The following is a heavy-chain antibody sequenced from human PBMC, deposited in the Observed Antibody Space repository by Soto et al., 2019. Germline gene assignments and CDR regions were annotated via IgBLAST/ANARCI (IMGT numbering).Heavy chain of an antibody. Sequence: GGSLRLSCTASGFTFANYAMHWVPQAPGKGLEWVSRVSAGGDNTDYADAVKGRFTISRDNSKNTLFLQMTSLRAEDTALYYCAKVPLRTYYFDYWSPGTMVTVSS. CDR1: GFTFANYA. CDR2: VSAGGDNT. CDR3: AKVPLRTYYFDY. V-gene: IGHV3-23*01. D-gene: IGHD4-17*01. J-gene: IGHJ4*02.